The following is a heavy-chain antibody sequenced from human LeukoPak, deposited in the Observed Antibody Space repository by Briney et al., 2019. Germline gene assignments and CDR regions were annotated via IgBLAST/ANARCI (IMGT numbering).Heavy chain of an antibody. CDR1: GASISNYY. J-gene: IGHJ4*02. D-gene: IGHD1-26*01. CDR2: IHSIGGS. CDR3: ARLWSYHDF. V-gene: IGHV4-4*09. Sequence: SEPLSLTCTVSGASISNYYWSWIRQTPEKGLEWMGHIHSIGGSSYYPSLKSRLTLSIDTSRNQLSLKLPSVTPADPAVYFCARLWSYHDFWGQGALVTVSS.